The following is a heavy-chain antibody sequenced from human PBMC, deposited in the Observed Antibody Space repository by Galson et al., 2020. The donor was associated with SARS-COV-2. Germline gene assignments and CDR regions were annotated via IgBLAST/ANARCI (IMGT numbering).Heavy chain of an antibody. CDR2: IGTAGDT. Sequence: GGSLRLSCAASGFTFSSYDMHWVRQATGKGLEWVSAIGTAGDTYYPGSVKGRFTISRENAKNSLYLQMNSLRAGDTAVYYCARVSYYYDSSGYLYYYYYGMDVWGQGTTVTVSS. CDR3: ARVSYYYDSSGYLYYYYYGMDV. CDR1: GFTFSSYD. V-gene: IGHV3-13*01. J-gene: IGHJ6*02. D-gene: IGHD3-22*01.